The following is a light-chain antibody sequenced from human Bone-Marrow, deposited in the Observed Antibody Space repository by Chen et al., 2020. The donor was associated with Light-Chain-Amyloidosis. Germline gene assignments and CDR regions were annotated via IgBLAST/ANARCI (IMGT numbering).Light chain of an antibody. Sequence: EVVLTQSPATLSLSPGERATLSCRASQSVGSYLAWYQQKPGQAPRLLLSDASNRATGIPARFSGSGDGTDFTLTISSLEPEDFAVYYCQQSSDWPPYTFGQGTKLDIK. CDR2: DAS. CDR1: QSVGSY. V-gene: IGKV3-11*01. J-gene: IGKJ2*01. CDR3: QQSSDWPPYT.